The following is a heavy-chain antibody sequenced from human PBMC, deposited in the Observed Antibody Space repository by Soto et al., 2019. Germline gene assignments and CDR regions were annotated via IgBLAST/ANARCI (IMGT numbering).Heavy chain of an antibody. CDR2: ISAYNGNT. D-gene: IGHD2-15*01. CDR3: ARGHIVVVVADTGFDY. CDR1: GYTFTSAG. V-gene: IGHV1-18*01. Sequence: GASVKVSCKASGYTFTSAGISWVRQAAAHALEWMGWISAYNGNTNYAQKLQGRVTMTTDTSTSTAYMELRSLRSDDTAVYYCARGHIVVVVADTGFDYWGQGTLVTVSS. J-gene: IGHJ4*02.